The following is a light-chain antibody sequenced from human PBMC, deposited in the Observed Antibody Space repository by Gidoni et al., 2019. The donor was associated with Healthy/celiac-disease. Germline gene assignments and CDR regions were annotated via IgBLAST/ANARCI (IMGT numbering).Light chain of an antibody. V-gene: IGKV1-39*01. CDR1: RCMYSY. CDR3: QQSYSTTFT. CDR2: GAS. Sequence: DIQMTQSPSSLSASVGDRVTIPCRASRCMYSYLNWYQQRPGKAPNLLIYGASSLQSGVPSRFSGSGSGTDFTLTISSLQPEDFTVYYCQQSYSTTFTFXPXTKVDIK. J-gene: IGKJ3*01.